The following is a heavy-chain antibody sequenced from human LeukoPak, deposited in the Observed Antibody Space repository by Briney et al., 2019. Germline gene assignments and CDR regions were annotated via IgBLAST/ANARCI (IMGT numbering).Heavy chain of an antibody. Sequence: PSETLSLTCTVSGGSISSYYWSWIRQPPGTGLEWIGYIYYSGSTNYNPSLKSRVTISVDTSKNQFSLKLSSVTAADTAVYYCARRVAVATNRNKDYYYYGMDVWGQGTTVTVSS. CDR1: GGSISSYY. V-gene: IGHV4-59*08. CDR3: ARRVAVATNRNKDYYYYGMDV. CDR2: IYYSGST. D-gene: IGHD6-19*01. J-gene: IGHJ6*02.